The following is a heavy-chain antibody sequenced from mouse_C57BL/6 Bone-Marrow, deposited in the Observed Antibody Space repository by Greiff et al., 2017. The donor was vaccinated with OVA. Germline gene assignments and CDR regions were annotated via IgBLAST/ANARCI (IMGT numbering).Heavy chain of an antibody. Sequence: QVQLQQSGPELVKPGASVKISCKASGYAFSSSWMNWVKQRPGKGLEWIGRIYPGDGDTNYNGKFKGKATLTADKSSSTAYMQLSSLTSEDSAVYFCARCYLDVPWFAYWGQGTLVTVSA. CDR3: ARCYLDVPWFAY. CDR2: IYPGDGDT. V-gene: IGHV1-82*01. D-gene: IGHD2-12*01. CDR1: GYAFSSSW. J-gene: IGHJ3*01.